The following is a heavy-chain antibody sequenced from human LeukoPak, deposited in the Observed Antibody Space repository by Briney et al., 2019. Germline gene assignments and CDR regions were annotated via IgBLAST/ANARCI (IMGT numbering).Heavy chain of an antibody. D-gene: IGHD3-10*01. CDR2: INPNSGGT. CDR1: GYTFTGYY. J-gene: IGHJ5*02. Sequence: ASVKVSCKASGYTFTGYYMHWVRQAPGQGLEWMGWINPNSGGTNYAQKFQGGVTMTRDTSISTAYMELSRLRSDDTAVYYCARGRSGSPPYFGFDPWGQGTLVTVSS. V-gene: IGHV1-2*02. CDR3: ARGRSGSPPYFGFDP.